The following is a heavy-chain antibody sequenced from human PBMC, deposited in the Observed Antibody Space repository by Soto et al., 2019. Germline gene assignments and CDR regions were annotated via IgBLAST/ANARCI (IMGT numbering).Heavy chain of an antibody. V-gene: IGHV1-2*02. D-gene: IGHD6-19*01. J-gene: IGHJ4*02. CDR3: ARGRIAVAGTGGYFDY. CDR2: INPTSGGT. CDR1: GYTFSGHY. Sequence: QEQLVQSGAEVKKPGASVKVSCKASGYTFSGHYIHWLRQAPGQGLEWMGWINPTSGGTNYAQKFQGRVTVTRDPPTSTAYMALSRLTSDATAVYYCARGRIAVAGTGGYFDYCGQGPLVTVSS.